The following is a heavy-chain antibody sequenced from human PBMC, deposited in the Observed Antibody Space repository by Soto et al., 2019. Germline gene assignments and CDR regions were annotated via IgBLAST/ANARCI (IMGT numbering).Heavy chain of an antibody. D-gene: IGHD1-26*01. J-gene: IGHJ3*02. CDR1: GYTFTSYD. V-gene: IGHV1-8*01. CDR2: MNPNSGNT. Sequence: ASVKVSCKASGYTFTSYDINWVRQATGQGLEWMGWMNPNSGNTGYAQKFQGRVTMTRNTSISTAYMELSSLRSEDTAVYYCARPELAVGAEGGALDIWGQGTMVTLS. CDR3: ARPELAVGAEGGALDI.